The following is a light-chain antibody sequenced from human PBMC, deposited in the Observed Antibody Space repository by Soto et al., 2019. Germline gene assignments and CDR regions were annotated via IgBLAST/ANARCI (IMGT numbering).Light chain of an antibody. CDR3: NSYTGSNSFV. J-gene: IGLJ1*01. Sequence: QSALTQPASVSGSPGQSITISCTGTSSDVGDYNYVSWYQQHPGKAPKLVIYEVSNRPSGGSNRFSGSKSGNTASLTISGLQAEDEADYYCNSYTGSNSFVFGPGTKVTV. V-gene: IGLV2-14*01. CDR1: SSDVGDYNY. CDR2: EVS.